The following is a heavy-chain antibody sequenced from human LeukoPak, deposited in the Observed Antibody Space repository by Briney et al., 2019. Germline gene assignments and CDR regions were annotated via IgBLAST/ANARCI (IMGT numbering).Heavy chain of an antibody. J-gene: IGHJ4*02. CDR1: GYTFTSYG. Sequence: ASVKVSCKASGYTFTSYGISWVRQAPGQGLEWMGWISAYNGNTNYAQKLQGRVTMTTDTSTSAAYMELRSLRSDDTAVYYCARNPDSSGWYVGDYFDYWGQGTLVTVSS. V-gene: IGHV1-18*01. D-gene: IGHD6-19*01. CDR3: ARNPDSSGWYVGDYFDY. CDR2: ISAYNGNT.